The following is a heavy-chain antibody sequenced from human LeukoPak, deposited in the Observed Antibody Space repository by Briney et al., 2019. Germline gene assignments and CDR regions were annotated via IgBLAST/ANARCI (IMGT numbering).Heavy chain of an antibody. V-gene: IGHV1-69*05. D-gene: IGHD3-22*01. CDR2: IIPFFGTT. CDR3: AREFDSGGYYPSYFDY. CDR1: GGTFSNYA. Sequence: SVKVSCKASGGTFSNYAISWVRQAPGQGLEWVGGIIPFFGTTKFEQKFQGRGTFTTDESTSTAYMALSSLRSEDTAVYYCAREFDSGGYYPSYFDYWGQGTLVTVSS. J-gene: IGHJ4*02.